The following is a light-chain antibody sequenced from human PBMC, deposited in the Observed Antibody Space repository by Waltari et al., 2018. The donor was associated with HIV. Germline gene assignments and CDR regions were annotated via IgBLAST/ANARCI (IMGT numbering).Light chain of an antibody. V-gene: IGKV3-15*01. Sequence: EIVMTQSTATLSVSPGERATLSCRASQSVSSNLAWSQQKPVQAPRLLFDGASTRATRIPVRFSGSGSGTEVTLTISSLQSEDFAVYYCQQYNNWPRTFGQGTKVEIK. CDR3: QQYNNWPRT. CDR2: GAS. CDR1: QSVSSN. J-gene: IGKJ1*01.